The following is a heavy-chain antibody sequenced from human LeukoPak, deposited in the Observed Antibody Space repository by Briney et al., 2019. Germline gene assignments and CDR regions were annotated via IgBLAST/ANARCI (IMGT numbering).Heavy chain of an antibody. Sequence: SVKLSCTASGGTFSSYAISWVRQAPGQGLEWMGGIIAIFGTANYAQKFEGRVTITRDESTSTAYMELSSLRSEDTAVYYCARYCSGGSCLDAFDIWGQGTMVTVSS. CDR3: ARYCSGGSCLDAFDI. V-gene: IGHV1-69*05. D-gene: IGHD2-15*01. CDR1: GGTFSSYA. J-gene: IGHJ3*02. CDR2: IIAIFGTA.